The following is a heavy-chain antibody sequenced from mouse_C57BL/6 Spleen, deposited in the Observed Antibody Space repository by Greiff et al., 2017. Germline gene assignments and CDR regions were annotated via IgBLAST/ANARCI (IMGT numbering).Heavy chain of an antibody. CDR3: AREGSLTGHYFDY. CDR2: INTGSGGT. J-gene: IGHJ2*01. Sequence: VQLQESGAELVRPGTSVKVSCKASGYAFTNYLIEWVKQRPGQGLEWIGVINTGSGGTNYNEKFKGKATLTADKSSSTAYMQLGSLTSEDSAVYFCAREGSLTGHYFDYWGQGTTLTVSS. CDR1: GYAFTNYL. D-gene: IGHD4-1*01. V-gene: IGHV1-54*01.